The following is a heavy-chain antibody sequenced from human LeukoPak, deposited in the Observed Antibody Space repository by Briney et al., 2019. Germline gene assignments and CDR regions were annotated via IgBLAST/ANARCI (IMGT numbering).Heavy chain of an antibody. CDR2: ISSSGSTI. V-gene: IGHV3-48*03. CDR1: GFTFSSYE. D-gene: IGHD3-10*01. J-gene: IGHJ4*02. CDR3: ARGAATNLWPSDY. Sequence: GGSLRLSCAASGFTFSSYEMNWVRQAPGKGLEWFSYISSSGSTIYYADSVKGRFTISRDNAKNSLYLQMNSLRAEDTAIYYCARGAATNLWPSDYWGQGTLVTVSS.